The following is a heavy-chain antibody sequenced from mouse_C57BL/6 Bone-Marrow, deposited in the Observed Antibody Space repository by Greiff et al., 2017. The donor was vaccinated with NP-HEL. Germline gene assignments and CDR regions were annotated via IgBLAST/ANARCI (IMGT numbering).Heavy chain of an antibody. Sequence: VQLQQSGPELVKPGASVKISCKASGYSFTDYSMNWVKQSNGKSLEWIGVINPNYGTTSYNQKFKGKATLTGDQSSSTAYMKLNSRSSEDSAVYYCSRGGSHPAWFAYWGQGTLVTVSA. CDR2: INPNYGTT. CDR1: GYSFTDYS. J-gene: IGHJ3*01. V-gene: IGHV1-39*01. CDR3: SRGGSHPAWFAY.